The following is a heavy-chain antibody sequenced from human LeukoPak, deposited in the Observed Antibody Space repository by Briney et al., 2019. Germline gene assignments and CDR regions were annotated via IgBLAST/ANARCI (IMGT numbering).Heavy chain of an antibody. CDR2: IKEGGSEK. CDR3: AKDGDRRVVPAALYYYYMDV. V-gene: IGHV3-7*01. J-gene: IGHJ6*03. D-gene: IGHD2-2*01. CDR1: GFMFSSYW. Sequence: GGSLRLSCAASGFMFSSYWMSWVREAPGKGVEGVADIKEGGSEKAYVDSVKCRVTISRDNSKNTLYLQMNSLRAEDTAVYYCAKDGDRRVVPAALYYYYMDVWGKGTTVTISS.